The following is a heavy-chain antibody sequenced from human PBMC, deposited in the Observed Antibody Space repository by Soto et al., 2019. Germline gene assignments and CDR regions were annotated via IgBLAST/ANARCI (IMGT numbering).Heavy chain of an antibody. CDR3: AKVPIRIAAAPLDY. CDR1: GGSISSGDYY. J-gene: IGHJ4*02. D-gene: IGHD6-13*01. Sequence: SETLSLTCTVSGGSISSGDYYWSWIRQPPGKGLEWIGYIYYSGSTYYNPSLKSRVTISVDTSKNQFSLKLSSVTAADTAVYYCAKVPIRIAAAPLDYWGQGTLVTVSS. V-gene: IGHV4-30-4*01. CDR2: IYYSGST.